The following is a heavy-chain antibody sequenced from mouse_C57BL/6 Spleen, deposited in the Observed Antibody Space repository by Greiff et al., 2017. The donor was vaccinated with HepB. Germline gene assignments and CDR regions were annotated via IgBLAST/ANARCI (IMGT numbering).Heavy chain of an antibody. CDR1: GYSFTDYN. V-gene: IGHV1-39*01. D-gene: IGHD1-1*01. Sequence: EVQLQESGPELVKPGASVKISCKASGYSFTDYNMNWVKQSNGKSLEWIGVIKPNYGTTSYNQKFKGKATLTVDQSSSTAYMQLNSLTSEDSAVYYCARSDYYGSSHPWYFDVWGTGTTVTVSS. CDR3: ARSDYYGSSHPWYFDV. CDR2: IKPNYGTT. J-gene: IGHJ1*03.